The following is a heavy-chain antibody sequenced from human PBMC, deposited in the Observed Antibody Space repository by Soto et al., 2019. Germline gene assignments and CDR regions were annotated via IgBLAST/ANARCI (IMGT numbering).Heavy chain of an antibody. J-gene: IGHJ6*02. V-gene: IGHV2-5*02. CDR1: GFSLSTSGVG. Sequence: QITLKESGPTLVKPTQTLTLTCTFSGFSLSTSGVGVGGIRQPPGKALEWLALIYWDDGKRYSPSLKSSLTITKDTSKNQVVLTMTNMDPVYTATYYCAHARHTDYYCGMDVWGQGTTVTVSS. CDR2: IYWDDGK. CDR3: AHARHTDYYCGMDV.